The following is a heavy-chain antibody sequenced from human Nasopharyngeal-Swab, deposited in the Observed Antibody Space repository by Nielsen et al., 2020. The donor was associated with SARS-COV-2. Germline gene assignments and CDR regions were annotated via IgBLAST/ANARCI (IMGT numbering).Heavy chain of an antibody. Sequence: VRQAPGKGLEWASSISSSSSYIYYADSVKGRFTISRDNAKNSLYPQMNSLRAEDTAVYYCAREIGDTVTIDYWGQGTLVTVSS. J-gene: IGHJ4*02. CDR2: ISSSSSYI. D-gene: IGHD4-17*01. V-gene: IGHV3-21*01. CDR3: AREIGDTVTIDY.